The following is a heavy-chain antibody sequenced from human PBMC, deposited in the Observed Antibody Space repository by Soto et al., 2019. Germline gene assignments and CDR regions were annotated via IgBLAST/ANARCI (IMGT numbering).Heavy chain of an antibody. CDR3: AHLYWAAAGTRYYFDY. V-gene: IGHV2-5*02. Sequence: QITLKESGPTLVKPTQTLTLTCTFSGFSFTTDGMGVGWIRQPPGKALEWLALIYWDDDKRYSPSLKSRITITKDASRNQVVLTNMDPADTATYYCAHLYWAAAGTRYYFDYWGQGTLVTVSS. CDR2: IYWDDDK. D-gene: IGHD6-19*01. CDR1: GFSFTTDGMG. J-gene: IGHJ4*02.